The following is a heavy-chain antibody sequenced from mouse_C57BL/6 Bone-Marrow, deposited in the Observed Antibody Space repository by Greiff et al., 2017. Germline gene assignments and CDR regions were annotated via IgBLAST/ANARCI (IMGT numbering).Heavy chain of an antibody. J-gene: IGHJ3*01. CDR1: GYTFTSYW. V-gene: IGHV1-69*01. D-gene: IGHD2-4*01. Sequence: QVQLQQPGAELVMPGASVKLSCKASGYTFTSYWMHWVKQRPGQGLEWIGEIDPSDSYTNYNQKFKGKSTLTVDKSSSTAYMQLSSLTSEDSAVYYCAGDYDSFAYWGQGTLVTVSA. CDR2: IDPSDSYT. CDR3: AGDYDSFAY.